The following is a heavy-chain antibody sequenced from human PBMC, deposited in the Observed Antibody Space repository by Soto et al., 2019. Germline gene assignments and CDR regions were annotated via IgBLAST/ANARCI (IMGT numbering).Heavy chain of an antibody. CDR3: ARDISQWLVRSNWFDP. D-gene: IGHD6-19*01. CDR1: GGSISSYY. J-gene: IGHJ5*02. V-gene: IGHV4-4*07. Sequence: QVQLQESGPGLVKPSETLSLTCTVSGGSISSYYWSWIRQPAGKGLEWIGRIYTSGSTNYNPSLKSRVTMSVDTSKNQFSRKLSSVTAADTAVYYCARDISQWLVRSNWFDPWGQGTLVTVSS. CDR2: IYTSGST.